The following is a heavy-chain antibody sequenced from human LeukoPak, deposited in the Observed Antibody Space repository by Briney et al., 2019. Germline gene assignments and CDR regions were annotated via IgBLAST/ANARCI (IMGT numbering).Heavy chain of an antibody. CDR1: GFTFNDFA. D-gene: IGHD3-16*01. V-gene: IGHV3-23*01. J-gene: IGHJ3*01. CDR3: ARNLGPFDV. CDR2: IADAGT. Sequence: GGSLRLSCAASGFTFNDFAMTWVGQGPGKGLEWVSTIADAGTYYADSVKGRFIISRDNSKNMLYLQLNSLRADDTAMYYCARNLGPFDVRGHGTMVTVSS.